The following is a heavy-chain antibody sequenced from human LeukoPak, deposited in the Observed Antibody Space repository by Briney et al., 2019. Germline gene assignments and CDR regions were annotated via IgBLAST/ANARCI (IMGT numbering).Heavy chain of an antibody. CDR2: ISSSSSYT. Sequence: GGSLRLSCAASGFTFSDYYMSWIRQAPGKGLEWVSYISSSSSYTNYADSVKGRFTISRDNAKNSLYLQMNSLRAEDTAVYYCASSDFYYSIAFDIWGQGTMVTVSS. CDR1: GFTFSDYY. J-gene: IGHJ3*02. CDR3: ASSDFYYSIAFDI. V-gene: IGHV3-11*06. D-gene: IGHD2-21*02.